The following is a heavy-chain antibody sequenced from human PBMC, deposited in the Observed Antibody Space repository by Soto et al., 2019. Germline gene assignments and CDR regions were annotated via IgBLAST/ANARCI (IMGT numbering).Heavy chain of an antibody. CDR3: VGTGTTDDY. J-gene: IGHJ4*02. V-gene: IGHV4-30-4*01. D-gene: IGHD4-17*01. CDR2: IYNNGGS. CDR1: GASVTSGDYY. Sequence: QVLLQESGPGLVKPSQTLSLTCTVSGASVTSGDYYWSCIRQPPGKGLEWIGHIYNNGGSYYNPSLKGRLTISIDTSKNHFSLKLKSVTAADTAIYYCVGTGTTDDYWGRGTLVTVSS.